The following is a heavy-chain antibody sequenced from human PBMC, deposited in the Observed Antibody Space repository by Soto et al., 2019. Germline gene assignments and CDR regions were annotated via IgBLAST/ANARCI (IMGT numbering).Heavy chain of an antibody. D-gene: IGHD2-8*01. V-gene: IGHV3-48*01. CDR3: AVGYCTNGVCYTYDY. Sequence: PGGSLRLSCAASGFTFSSYSMNWVRQAPGKGLEWVSYISSSSSTIYYADSVKGRFTISRDNAKNSLYLQMNSSVTAAGTAVYYCAVGYCTNGVCYTYDYWGQGTLVTVSS. CDR2: ISSSSSTI. J-gene: IGHJ4*02. CDR1: GFTFSSYS.